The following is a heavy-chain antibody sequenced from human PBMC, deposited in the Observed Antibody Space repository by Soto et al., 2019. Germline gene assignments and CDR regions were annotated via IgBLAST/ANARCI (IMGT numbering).Heavy chain of an antibody. CDR2: ISGYNAKT. Sequence: QVQLVQSGAEVKQPGASVKVSCKTSGSLFNSYGLSWVRQAPGQGLEWMGWISGYNAKTTYEQKFQGRVIMTIDTSTSTAYMELRSLRFDDTAVYYCARDETYSSYYFDYWGQGTLVTVSS. D-gene: IGHD4-4*01. CDR1: GSLFNSYG. V-gene: IGHV1-18*04. CDR3: ARDETYSSYYFDY. J-gene: IGHJ4*02.